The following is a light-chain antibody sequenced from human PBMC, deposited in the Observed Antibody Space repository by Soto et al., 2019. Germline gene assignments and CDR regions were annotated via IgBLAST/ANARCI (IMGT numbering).Light chain of an antibody. Sequence: DIQMTQSPSSLSASVGDRVTITCRASQNIRYYLNWYQQRPGKSPKLLLYAASSLQSGVQSRFSGSGSGTDFTLTIRNLQPDDFATYYCQQSYNTPITFGQGTRLEIK. CDR3: QQSYNTPIT. V-gene: IGKV1-39*01. CDR2: AAS. J-gene: IGKJ5*01. CDR1: QNIRYY.